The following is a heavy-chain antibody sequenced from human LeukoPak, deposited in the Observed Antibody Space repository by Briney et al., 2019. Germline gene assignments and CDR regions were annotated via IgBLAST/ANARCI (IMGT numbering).Heavy chain of an antibody. J-gene: IGHJ4*02. Sequence: PGGSLRLSCAASGFTFGSYSMNWVRQTPEKGLEWVSYISSGSSNKYYADSVKGRFTISRDNAKNSLFLQMNSLRVEDTAVYYCARSMGGGHYYVADYWGQGTLVTVPS. D-gene: IGHD3-22*01. CDR1: GFTFGSYS. V-gene: IGHV3-48*01. CDR2: ISSGSSNK. CDR3: ARSMGGGHYYVADY.